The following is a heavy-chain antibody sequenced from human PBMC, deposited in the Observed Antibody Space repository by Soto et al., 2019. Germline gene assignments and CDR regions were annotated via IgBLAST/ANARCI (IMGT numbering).Heavy chain of an antibody. Sequence: EVQLVESGGGFVQPGGSLRLSCTASGFTFSTYAMNWVRQAPGKGLEWISYISSSSTTIYSADSVKGRFTISRDNAKNSLYLQMNSLRAEDTAVYYCAVRLGYCGGRTCGWGQGTLVTVSS. CDR3: AVRLGYCGGRTCG. D-gene: IGHD2-15*01. CDR2: ISSSSTTI. CDR1: GFTFSTYA. V-gene: IGHV3-48*01. J-gene: IGHJ4*02.